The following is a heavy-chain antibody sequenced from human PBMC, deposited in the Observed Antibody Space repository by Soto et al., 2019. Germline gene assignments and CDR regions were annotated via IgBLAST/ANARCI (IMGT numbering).Heavy chain of an antibody. CDR2: IYSGGDK. CDR3: AGDPGDRNGMIV. Sequence: EVQVVESGGDLVQPGGSLRLSCAASGFSVSRDYMNWVRQAPGKGLEWVSVIYSGGDKYYADSVKGRFTISRDNSKNLVSLQMTSLRTEDTAVYCCAGDPGDRNGMIVWGQGTTVTVSS. J-gene: IGHJ6*02. CDR1: GFSVSRDY. D-gene: IGHD1-26*01. V-gene: IGHV3-66*01.